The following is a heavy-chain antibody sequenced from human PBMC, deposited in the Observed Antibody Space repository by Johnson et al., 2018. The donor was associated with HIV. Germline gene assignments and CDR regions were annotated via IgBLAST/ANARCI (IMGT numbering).Heavy chain of an antibody. D-gene: IGHD5-24*01. V-gene: IGHV3-66*01. CDR1: GLTVSGNY. CDR2: IFSGGTT. J-gene: IGHJ3*02. Sequence: VQLVESGGGLVQPGGSLRLSCAASGLTVSGNYMTWVRQAPGKGLEWVSVIFSGGTTYYAGSVHGRFTISRTNSKNTLYLQMNSLRAEDTAVYYCARACRDGYTCDAFDIWGQGTMVTVSS. CDR3: ARACRDGYTCDAFDI.